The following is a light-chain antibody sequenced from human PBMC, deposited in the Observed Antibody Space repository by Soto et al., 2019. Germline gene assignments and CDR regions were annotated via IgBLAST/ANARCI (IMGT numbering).Light chain of an antibody. CDR2: DAS. V-gene: IGKV1-5*01. CDR3: QQYDTYSYT. CDR1: QSINSW. J-gene: IGKJ2*01. Sequence: DIQMTQSPSTLSASIGDRVTITCRASQSINSWLAWYQQKPGKAPKLLIYDASNLASGDPSRFSGSGSGTEFTLVISSLQPGDFATYDCQQYDTYSYTFGQGTKLEI.